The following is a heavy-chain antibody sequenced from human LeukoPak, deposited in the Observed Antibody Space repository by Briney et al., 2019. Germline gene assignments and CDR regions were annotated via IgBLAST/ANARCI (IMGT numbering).Heavy chain of an antibody. D-gene: IGHD6-13*01. CDR3: ARDPTPSSPRLAFFDNWFDP. Sequence: ASVKVSCKASGYTFTGYYMHGVRQAPGQGLDGMGRINPNSWGTNYAQEFQGRVTMIRDTSISTAYMELSRLRSDDTAVYYCARDPTPSSPRLAFFDNWFDPWGQGTLVTVSS. J-gene: IGHJ5*02. CDR2: INPNSWGT. V-gene: IGHV1-2*06. CDR1: GYTFTGYY.